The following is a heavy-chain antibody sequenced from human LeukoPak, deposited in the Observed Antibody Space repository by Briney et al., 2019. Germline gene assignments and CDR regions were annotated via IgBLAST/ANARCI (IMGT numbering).Heavy chain of an antibody. J-gene: IGHJ4*02. Sequence: ASVKVSCKASGYTFTGYYMHWVRQAPGQGLEWMGWINPNSGGTNYAQKFQGRVTMTRDTSISTAYMELSRLRSDDTAVYYCGRGAAAGTLVPYWGQGTLVTVSS. CDR1: GYTFTGYY. D-gene: IGHD6-13*01. CDR2: INPNSGGT. CDR3: GRGAAAGTLVPY. V-gene: IGHV1-2*02.